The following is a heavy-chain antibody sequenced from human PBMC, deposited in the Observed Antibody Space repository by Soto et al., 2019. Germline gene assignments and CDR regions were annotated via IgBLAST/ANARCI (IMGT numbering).Heavy chain of an antibody. V-gene: IGHV1-18*01. J-gene: IGHJ4*02. CDR1: GYTFTSYG. D-gene: IGHD4-17*01. Sequence: ASVKVSCKXSGYTFTSYGISWVRQAPGQGLEWTGWISAYNGNTNYAQKLQGRVTMTTDTSTSTAYMELRSLRSDDTAVYYCARVPPTVVNFDYWGQGTLVTVSS. CDR2: ISAYNGNT. CDR3: ARVPPTVVNFDY.